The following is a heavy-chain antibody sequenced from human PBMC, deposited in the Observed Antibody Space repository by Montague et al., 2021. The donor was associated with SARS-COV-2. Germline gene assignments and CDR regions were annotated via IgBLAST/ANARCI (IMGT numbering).Heavy chain of an antibody. Sequence: SETLSLTCTVSGGSISSSSYYWGWIRQPPGKGLEWIGSIYFSGSSYYNPSLKSRVTISVDTSKNQFSLKLSSVTAADTAVYYCARDGRLQLVGLSGMDVWGQGTTVTVSS. J-gene: IGHJ6*02. CDR1: GGSISSSSYY. CDR2: IYFSGSS. D-gene: IGHD6-13*01. V-gene: IGHV4-39*07. CDR3: ARDGRLQLVGLSGMDV.